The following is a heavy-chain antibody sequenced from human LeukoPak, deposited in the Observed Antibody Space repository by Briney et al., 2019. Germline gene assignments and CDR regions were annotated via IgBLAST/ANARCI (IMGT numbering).Heavy chain of an antibody. CDR3: ARGTEARYFDWLFGY. V-gene: IGHV1-18*01. CDR1: GYTFTSYG. Sequence: ASVKVSCKASGYTFTSYGISWVRQAPGQGPEWMGWISAYNGNTNYAQKLQGRVTMTTDTSTSTAYMELRSLRSDDTAVYYCARGTEARYFDWLFGYWGQGTLVTVSS. D-gene: IGHD3-9*01. J-gene: IGHJ4*02. CDR2: ISAYNGNT.